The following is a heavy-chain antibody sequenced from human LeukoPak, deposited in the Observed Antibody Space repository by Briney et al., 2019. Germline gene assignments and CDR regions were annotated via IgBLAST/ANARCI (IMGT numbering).Heavy chain of an antibody. J-gene: IGHJ5*02. CDR2: IWYDGSNK. CDR1: GFTFSSYG. CDR3: AKPYSSSWLSWFDP. V-gene: IGHV3-33*06. D-gene: IGHD6-13*01. Sequence: GRSLRLSCAASGFTFSSYGMHWVRQAPGKGLEWVAVIWYDGSNKYYVDSVKGRFTISRDNSKNTLYLQMKSLRVEDTAVYYCAKPYSSSWLSWFDPWGQGTLVTVSS.